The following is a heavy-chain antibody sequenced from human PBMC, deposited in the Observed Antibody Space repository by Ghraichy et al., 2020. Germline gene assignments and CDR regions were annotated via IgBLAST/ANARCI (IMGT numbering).Heavy chain of an antibody. V-gene: IGHV3-74*01. CDR1: GFAFSSRW. D-gene: IGHD3-22*01. CDR2: INSDGSIT. CDR3: VGDYYGPGY. Sequence: GGSLRLSCVASGFAFSSRWMHWVRQAPGKGLVWVSRINSDGSITQFADSVKGRFSISRDNTKNTLYLHMNSLRAEDTAVYFCVGDYYGPGYWGQGTLVTV. J-gene: IGHJ4*02.